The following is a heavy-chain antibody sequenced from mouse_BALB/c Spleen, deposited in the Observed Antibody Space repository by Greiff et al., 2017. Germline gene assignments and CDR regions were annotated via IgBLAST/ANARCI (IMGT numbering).Heavy chain of an antibody. CDR2: INPSNGGT. J-gene: IGHJ4*01. Sequence: QVQLQQSGAELVKPGASVKLSCKASGYTFTSYYMYWVKQRPGQGLEWIGEINPSNGGTNFNEKFKSKATLTVDKSSSTAYMQLSSLTSEDSAVYYCTRSGYGNYDDMDYWGQGTSVTVSS. CDR3: TRSGYGNYDDMDY. CDR1: GYTFTSYY. D-gene: IGHD2-10*02. V-gene: IGHV1S81*02.